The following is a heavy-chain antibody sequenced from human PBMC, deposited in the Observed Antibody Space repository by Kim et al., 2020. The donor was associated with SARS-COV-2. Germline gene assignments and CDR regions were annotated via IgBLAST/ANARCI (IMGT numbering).Heavy chain of an antibody. CDR1: GYSFTSYW. CDR2: IYPGDSDT. V-gene: IGHV5-51*01. CDR3: ARDLEKVVVPAARWGSYGMDV. J-gene: IGHJ6*02. D-gene: IGHD2-2*01. Sequence: GESLKISCKGSGYSFTSYWIGWVRQMPGKGLEWMGIIYPGDSDTRYSPSFQGQVTISADKSISTAYLQWSSLKASDTAMYYCARDLEKVVVPAARWGSYGMDVWGQGTTVTVSS.